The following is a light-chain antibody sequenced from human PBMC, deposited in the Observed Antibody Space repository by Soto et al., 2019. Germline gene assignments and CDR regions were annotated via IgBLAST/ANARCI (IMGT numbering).Light chain of an antibody. Sequence: QSALTQRRSVSGSPGQSVTISCTGTSGDVGGYNYVSWYQQHPGKAPKLMIYDVSKRPSGVPDRFSGSKSGNTASLTISGLQAEDEADYYCCSYAGSYVVFGVGTKVTVL. V-gene: IGLV2-11*01. CDR1: SGDVGGYNY. CDR3: CSYAGSYVV. J-gene: IGLJ2*01. CDR2: DVS.